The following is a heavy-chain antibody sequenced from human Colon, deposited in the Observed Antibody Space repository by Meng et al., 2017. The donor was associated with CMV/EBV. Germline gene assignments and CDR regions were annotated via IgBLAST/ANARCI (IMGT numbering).Heavy chain of an antibody. V-gene: IGHV3-23*03. CDR2: IYGAGSST. Sequence: FSRYALTWVRQAPGKGLEWVSVIYGAGSSTYYADSVKGRFTISRDTSKNTLYLQMNSLRPEDTAVYYCARGLMVFAIRGTYTSDFDYWGQGALVTVSS. CDR3: ARGLMVFAIRGTYTSDFDY. J-gene: IGHJ4*02. D-gene: IGHD2-8*01. CDR1: FSRYA.